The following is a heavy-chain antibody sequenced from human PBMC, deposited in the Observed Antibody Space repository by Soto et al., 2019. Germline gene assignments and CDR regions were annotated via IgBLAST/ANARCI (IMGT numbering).Heavy chain of an antibody. V-gene: IGHV4-39*01. CDR3: ARLGIIVRGVPSWWLDP. CDR2: IYYSGST. CDR1: GGSISSSSYY. J-gene: IGHJ5*02. Sequence: QLQLQESGPGLVKPSETLSLTCTVSGGSISSSSYYWGWIRQPPGKGLEWIGSIYYSGSTYYNPSLKSRVTISVDTSKNQFSLKLSSVTAADTALYYCARLGIIVRGVPSWWLDPWGQGTLVTVSS. D-gene: IGHD3-10*01.